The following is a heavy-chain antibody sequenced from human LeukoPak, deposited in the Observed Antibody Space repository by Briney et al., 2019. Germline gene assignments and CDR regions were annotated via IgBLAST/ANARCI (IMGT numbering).Heavy chain of an antibody. J-gene: IGHJ3*02. CDR2: IIPIFGTA. V-gene: IGHV1-69*13. CDR1: GGTFSSYA. Sequence: SVKVSCKASGGTFSSYAISWVRQAPGQGLEWMGGIIPIFGTANHAQKFQGRVTITADESTSTAYMELSSLRSEDTAVYYCARGGEMATISTINDAFDIWGQGTMVTVSS. CDR3: ARGGEMATISTINDAFDI. D-gene: IGHD5-24*01.